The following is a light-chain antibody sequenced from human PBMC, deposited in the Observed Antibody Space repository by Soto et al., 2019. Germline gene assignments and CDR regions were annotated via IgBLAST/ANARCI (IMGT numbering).Light chain of an antibody. J-gene: IGKJ4*01. CDR3: QHRSSWPIT. Sequence: EIVLPQSPATLSLSPGERATLSCRASQRVSSYLVWYQQKPGQAPRLLIYDASNRATGIQARFSGSGSWTDFTLTIISLEPEDFAVYYCQHRSSWPITFGGGTKVEIK. V-gene: IGKV3-11*01. CDR2: DAS. CDR1: QRVSSY.